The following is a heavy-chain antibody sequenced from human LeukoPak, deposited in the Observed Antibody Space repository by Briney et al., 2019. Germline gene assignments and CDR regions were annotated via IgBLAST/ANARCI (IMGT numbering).Heavy chain of an antibody. D-gene: IGHD1-14*01. CDR3: VKRRSYRDNPNYFDY. CDR2: ISVSGVST. Sequence: GGSLRLSCATSGFTFSNYAMSWVRQAPGKGLEWVSSISVSGVSTYNADSLKGRFTISRDNSKNTLYLQMDSLKADDTAVYYCVKRRSYRDNPNYFDYWGQGTLVTVSS. CDR1: GFTFSNYA. V-gene: IGHV3-23*01. J-gene: IGHJ4*02.